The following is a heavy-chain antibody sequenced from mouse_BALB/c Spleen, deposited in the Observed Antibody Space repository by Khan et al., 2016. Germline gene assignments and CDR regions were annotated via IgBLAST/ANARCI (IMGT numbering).Heavy chain of an antibody. CDR2: IYWDDDK. Sequence: QVTLKESGPGILQPSQTLSLTCSFSGFSLSTSGMGVSWIRQPSGKGLEWLAHIYWDDDKRSNPSLKSRLTISTDTSSNQVFLKITSVDTADTATDYCARRGGIGNSFAYWGQGTLVTVSA. J-gene: IGHJ3*01. D-gene: IGHD2-1*01. CDR1: GFSLSTSGMG. V-gene: IGHV8-12*01. CDR3: ARRGGIGNSFAY.